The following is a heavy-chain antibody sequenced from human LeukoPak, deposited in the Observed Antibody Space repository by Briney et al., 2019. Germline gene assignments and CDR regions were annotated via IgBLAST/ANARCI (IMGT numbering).Heavy chain of an antibody. CDR3: AKDTLDYGDYGGLFDY. V-gene: IGHV3-23*01. J-gene: IGHJ4*02. Sequence: GGSLRLSCAASGFTFSSYAMSWVRQAPGKGLEWVSAISGSGGSTYYADSVKGRFTISRDNSKNTLYLQMNSLRAEDTAVYYCAKDTLDYGDYGGLFDYWGQGTLVTVSS. CDR1: GFTFSSYA. CDR2: ISGSGGST. D-gene: IGHD4-17*01.